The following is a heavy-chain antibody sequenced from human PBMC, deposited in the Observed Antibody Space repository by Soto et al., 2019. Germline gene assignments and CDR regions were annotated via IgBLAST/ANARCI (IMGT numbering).Heavy chain of an antibody. CDR1: GFTFSSYA. J-gene: IGHJ4*02. Sequence: EVQLLESGGGLVQPGGSLRLSCAASGFTFSSYAMSWVRQAPGKGLEWVSAISGSGGNTYYADSVKGRFTISRDNSKNTLYLQMNSLRAEDTDVYYCAKALGGYCSSTSCYGGGGYWGQGTLVTVSS. D-gene: IGHD2-2*01. CDR2: ISGSGGNT. CDR3: AKALGGYCSSTSCYGGGGY. V-gene: IGHV3-23*01.